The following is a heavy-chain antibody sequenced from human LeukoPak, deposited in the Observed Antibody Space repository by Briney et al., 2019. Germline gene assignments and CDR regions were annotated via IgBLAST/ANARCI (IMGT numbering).Heavy chain of an antibody. D-gene: IGHD4-17*01. CDR3: ARGVDYGDLFDI. CDR1: GGSFSGYY. Sequence: SETLSLTCAVYGGSFSGYYWSWIRQPPGKGLEWIGEINHSGSTNYNPSLKSRVTISVDTSKNQFSLKLSSVTAADTAVYYCARGVDYGDLFDIRGQGTMVTVSS. V-gene: IGHV4-34*01. CDR2: INHSGST. J-gene: IGHJ3*02.